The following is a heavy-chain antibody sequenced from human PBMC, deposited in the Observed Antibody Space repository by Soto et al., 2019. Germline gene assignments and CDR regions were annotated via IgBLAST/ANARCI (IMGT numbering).Heavy chain of an antibody. D-gene: IGHD3-9*01. J-gene: IGHJ4*02. CDR2: INHSGST. CDR3: ASSFPADILTGYSPLGY. Sequence: SETLSLTCAVYGGSFSGYYWSWIRQPPGKGLEWIGEINHSGSTNYNPSLKSRVTISVDTSKNQFSLKLSSVTAADTAVYYCASSFPADILTGYSPLGYWGQGTLVTVSS. V-gene: IGHV4-34*01. CDR1: GGSFSGYY.